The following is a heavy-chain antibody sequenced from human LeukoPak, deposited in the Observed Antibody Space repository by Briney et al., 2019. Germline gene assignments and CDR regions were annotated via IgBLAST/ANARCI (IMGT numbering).Heavy chain of an antibody. J-gene: IGHJ4*02. CDR3: ARAGYYYDSSGSDY. Sequence: GGSLRLSCAASGFTFSSYAMHWVRQAPGKGLEWVAVISYDGSNKYYADSVKGRFTISRDNAKNTLYLQMNSLRAEDTAVYYCARAGYYYDSSGSDYWGQGTLVTVSS. D-gene: IGHD3-22*01. CDR1: GFTFSSYA. CDR2: ISYDGSNK. V-gene: IGHV3-30-3*01.